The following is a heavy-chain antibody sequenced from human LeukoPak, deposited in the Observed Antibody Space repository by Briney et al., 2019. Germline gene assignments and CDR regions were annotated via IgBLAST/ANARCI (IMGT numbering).Heavy chain of an antibody. CDR2: ISGSGGST. V-gene: IGHV3-23*01. Sequence: GGSLRLSCAAFGFTFNNYGMSWVRQAPGKGLEWVSAISGSGGSTYYADSVKGRFTISRDNSKNTLYLQMNSLRAEDTAVYYCAKDGIQLWPYSDYWGQGTLVTVSS. D-gene: IGHD5-18*01. J-gene: IGHJ4*02. CDR3: AKDGIQLWPYSDY. CDR1: GFTFNNYG.